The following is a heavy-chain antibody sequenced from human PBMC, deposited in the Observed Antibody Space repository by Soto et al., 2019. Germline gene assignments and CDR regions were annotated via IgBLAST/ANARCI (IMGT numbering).Heavy chain of an antibody. J-gene: IGHJ6*02. CDR3: AKSSGVLRYFDWLPNYGMDV. D-gene: IGHD3-9*01. Sequence: TGRSLRLPCGASGFTFSSYSMSWVRQDPGKGLEWVSAISGSGGSTYYADSVKGRFTISRDNSKNTLYLQMNSLRAEDTAVYYYAKSSGVLRYFDWLPNYGMDVWGQGTTVTVSS. CDR2: ISGSGGST. CDR1: GFTFSSYS. V-gene: IGHV3-23*01.